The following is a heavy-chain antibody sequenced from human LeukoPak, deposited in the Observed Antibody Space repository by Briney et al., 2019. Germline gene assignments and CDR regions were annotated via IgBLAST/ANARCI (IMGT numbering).Heavy chain of an antibody. D-gene: IGHD6-13*01. Sequence: KPSETLSLTCTVSGGSISSYYWSWIRQPPGKGLEWIGYICYSGSTNYNPSLKSRVTISVDTPKNQFSLKLSSVTAADTAVYYCARRSGYSSSPLDYWGQGTLVTVSS. CDR3: ARRSGYSSSPLDY. CDR1: GGSISSYY. V-gene: IGHV4-59*01. CDR2: ICYSGST. J-gene: IGHJ4*02.